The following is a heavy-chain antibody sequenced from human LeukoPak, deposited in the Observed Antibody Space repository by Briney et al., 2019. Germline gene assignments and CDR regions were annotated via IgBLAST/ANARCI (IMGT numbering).Heavy chain of an antibody. CDR3: ARAQVTTPLTFDY. CDR1: GGSISSYY. V-gene: IGHV4-59*01. J-gene: IGHJ4*02. D-gene: IGHD4-17*01. CDR2: IYYSGST. Sequence: KASETLSLTCTVSGGSISSYYWSWIRQPPGKGLEWIGYIYYSGSTNYNPSLKRRVTISVDTSKNQFSLKLSSVTAADTAVYYCARAQVTTPLTFDYWGQGTLVTVSS.